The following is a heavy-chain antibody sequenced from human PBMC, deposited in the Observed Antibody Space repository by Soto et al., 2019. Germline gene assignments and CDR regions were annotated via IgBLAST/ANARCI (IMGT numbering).Heavy chain of an antibody. V-gene: IGHV3-33*01. CDR2: IWYDGSNK. D-gene: IGHD4-17*01. Sequence: PGGSLWLTCAASGVSFSSYSKHWVRQAQGKGKGLEAVIWYDGSNKYYADSVKGRFTISRDNSKNKLYLQMNSLRAEDTAVYYCARDFGAKLSDYLGYYYGMDVWGQGTTVTVSS. CDR3: ARDFGAKLSDYLGYYYGMDV. J-gene: IGHJ6*02. CDR1: GVSFSSYS.